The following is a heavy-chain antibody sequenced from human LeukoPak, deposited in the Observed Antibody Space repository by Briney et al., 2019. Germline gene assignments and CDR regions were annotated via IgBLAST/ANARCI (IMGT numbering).Heavy chain of an antibody. CDR2: ISSSSSCI. Sequence: GGSLRLSCAASGFTFSSYSMNWVRQAPGKGLEWVSSISSSSSCIYYADSVKGRFTISRDNAKNSLYLQMNSLRAEDTAVYYCARDDSPALYYYYYYMDVWGKGTTVTVSS. J-gene: IGHJ6*03. CDR1: GFTFSSYS. V-gene: IGHV3-21*01. CDR3: ARDDSPALYYYYYYMDV.